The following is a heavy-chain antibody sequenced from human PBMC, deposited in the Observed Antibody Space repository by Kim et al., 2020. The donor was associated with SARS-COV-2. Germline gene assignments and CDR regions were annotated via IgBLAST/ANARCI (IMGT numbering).Heavy chain of an antibody. CDR3: ARRGIAAAAFMDV. D-gene: IGHD6-13*01. V-gene: IGHV3-33*01. Sequence: YADSVKGRFTISRDNSKNTLYLQMNSLRAEDTAVYYSARRGIAAAAFMDVWGQGTTVTVSS. J-gene: IGHJ6*02.